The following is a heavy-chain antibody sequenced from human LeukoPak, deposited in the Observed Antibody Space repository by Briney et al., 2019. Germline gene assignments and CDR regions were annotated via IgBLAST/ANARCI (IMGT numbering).Heavy chain of an antibody. J-gene: IGHJ4*02. V-gene: IGHV3-30*02. CDR1: GFTFRSYG. CDR2: IWYDGSNK. CDR3: AKVLTYYYGSGTLQGDY. D-gene: IGHD3-10*01. Sequence: GGSLRLSCAASGFTFRSYGMHWVRQAPGKGLEWVAVIWYDGSNKYYADSVKGRFTISRDNSKNTLYLQMNSLRAEDTAVYYCAKVLTYYYGSGTLQGDYWGQGTLVTVSS.